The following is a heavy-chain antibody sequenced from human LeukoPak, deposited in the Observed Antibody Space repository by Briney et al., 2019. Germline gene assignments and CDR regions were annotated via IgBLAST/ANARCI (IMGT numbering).Heavy chain of an antibody. CDR3: ARVHCSGGSCYRGRFDY. Sequence: EGSLRLSCAASGFTFSSYGMHWVRQAPGKGLEWVAVIWYDGSNKYYADSVKGRFTISRDNSKNTLYLQMNSLRAEDTAVYYCARVHCSGGSCYRGRFDYWGQGTLVTVSS. J-gene: IGHJ4*02. CDR2: IWYDGSNK. CDR1: GFTFSSYG. V-gene: IGHV3-33*01. D-gene: IGHD2-15*01.